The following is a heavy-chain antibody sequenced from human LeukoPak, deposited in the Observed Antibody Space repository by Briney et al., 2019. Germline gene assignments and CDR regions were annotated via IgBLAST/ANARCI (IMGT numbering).Heavy chain of an antibody. CDR2: ISSSSSTI. V-gene: IGHV3-48*04. D-gene: IGHD6-6*01. CDR3: ARGGSSASFDY. Sequence: GSLRLSCAASGFTLSSYSMNWVRQAPGKGLEWVSYISSSSSTIYYADSVKGRFTISRDNAKNSLYLQMNSLRAEDTAVYYCARGGSSASFDYWGQGTLVTVSS. CDR1: GFTLSSYS. J-gene: IGHJ4*02.